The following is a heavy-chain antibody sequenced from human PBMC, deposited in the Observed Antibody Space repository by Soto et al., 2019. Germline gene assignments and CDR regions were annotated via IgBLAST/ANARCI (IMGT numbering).Heavy chain of an antibody. D-gene: IGHD3-10*01. J-gene: IGHJ4*02. V-gene: IGHV3-33*01. Sequence: GGSLRLSCAASGFTFSNYGMHWVRQAPGKGLEWVAVIWRDGSNKYHVDSVKGRFTISRDNSKNTLFLQMNSLRAEDTAVYYCAREAYYHDSGNPYYFDSWGQGTLVTVSS. CDR1: GFTFSNYG. CDR2: IWRDGSNK. CDR3: AREAYYHDSGNPYYFDS.